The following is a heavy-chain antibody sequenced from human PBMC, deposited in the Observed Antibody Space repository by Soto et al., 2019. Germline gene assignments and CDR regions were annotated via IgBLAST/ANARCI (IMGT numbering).Heavy chain of an antibody. CDR3: ARGSIVGATYYEDYGMDV. CDR2: ISAYNGNT. Sequence: GASVKVSCKASGYTFTSYGISWVRQAPGQGLEWMGWISAYNGNTNYAQKLQGRVTMTTETSTSTAYMELRSLRSDDTAVYYCARGSIVGATYYEDYGMDVWGQGTTVAVS. J-gene: IGHJ6*02. D-gene: IGHD1-26*01. CDR1: GYTFTSYG. V-gene: IGHV1-18*01.